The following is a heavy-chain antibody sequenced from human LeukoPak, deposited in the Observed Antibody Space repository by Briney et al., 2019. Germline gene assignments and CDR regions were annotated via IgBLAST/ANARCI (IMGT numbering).Heavy chain of an antibody. CDR2: IYHSGST. D-gene: IGHD5-18*01. CDR3: ARHSYGLDRFDP. Sequence: SETLSLTCAVSGYSISSGYYWGWIRQPPGKGLEWIGGIYHSGSTYYNPSLKSRVTISVDTSKNPFSLKLSSVTAADTAVYYCARHSYGLDRFDPWGQGTLVTVSS. V-gene: IGHV4-38-2*01. J-gene: IGHJ5*02. CDR1: GYSISSGYY.